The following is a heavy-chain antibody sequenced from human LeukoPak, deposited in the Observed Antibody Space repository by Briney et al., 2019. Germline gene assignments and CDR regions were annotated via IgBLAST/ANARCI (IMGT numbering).Heavy chain of an antibody. J-gene: IGHJ3*02. CDR2: INPNSGGT. CDR1: GYTFTGYY. Sequence: ASVKVSCKASGYTFTGYYMHWVRQAPGQGLEWMGWINPNSGGTNYAQKFQGRVTMTRDTSISTAYMELSRLRSDDTAVYYCARGGTMIVATLAFDIWGQGTMVSVSS. V-gene: IGHV1-2*02. D-gene: IGHD3-22*01. CDR3: ARGGTMIVATLAFDI.